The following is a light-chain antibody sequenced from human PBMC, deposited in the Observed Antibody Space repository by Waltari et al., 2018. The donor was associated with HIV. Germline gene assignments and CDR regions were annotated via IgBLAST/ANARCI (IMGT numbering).Light chain of an antibody. J-gene: IGKJ4*01. CDR3: QQTYSTPLGLT. CDR2: RTS. V-gene: IGKV1-39*01. Sequence: DIQMTQSPSSLSASVVDSVTISCRASQSISRFLNWYQQKPGKAPELLIYRTSILQSGVPSRFSGSGSGTDFTLTISNLQPEDFASYYCQQTYSTPLGLTFGGGTKVEIK. CDR1: QSISRF.